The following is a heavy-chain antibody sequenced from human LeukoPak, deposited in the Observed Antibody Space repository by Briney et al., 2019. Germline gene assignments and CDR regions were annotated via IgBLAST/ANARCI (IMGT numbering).Heavy chain of an antibody. D-gene: IGHD2-2*01. V-gene: IGHV3-21*01. CDR3: ARALFPYCSSTSCSTVY. Sequence: GGSLRLSCAASGFTFSSYSMNWVRQAPGKGLEWVSSISSSSSYIYYADSVKGRFTISRDNAKNSLYLQMNSLRAEDTAVYYCARALFPYCSSTSCSTVYWGQGTLVTVSS. CDR1: GFTFSSYS. CDR2: ISSSSSYI. J-gene: IGHJ4*02.